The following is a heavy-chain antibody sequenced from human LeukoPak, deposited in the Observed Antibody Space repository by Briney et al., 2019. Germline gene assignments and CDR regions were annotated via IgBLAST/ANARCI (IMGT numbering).Heavy chain of an antibody. CDR3: ARERSWGYFDY. J-gene: IGHJ4*02. V-gene: IGHV3-23*01. CDR2: ISSSGGTT. CDR1: GFTFNSYA. Sequence: GGSLRLSCAASGFTFNSYAMSWVRQAPGGGLEWVSVISSSGGTTYYADSAKGRFTISRDNSKNTLYLQMNSLRAEDTAVYYCARERSWGYFDYWGQGTLVTVSS. D-gene: IGHD7-27*01.